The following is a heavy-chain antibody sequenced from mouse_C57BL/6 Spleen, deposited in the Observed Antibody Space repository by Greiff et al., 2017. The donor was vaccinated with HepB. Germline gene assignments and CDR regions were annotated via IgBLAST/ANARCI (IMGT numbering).Heavy chain of an antibody. CDR1: GFTFSDYG. J-gene: IGHJ1*03. V-gene: IGHV5-17*01. Sequence: EVQLQESGGGLVKPGGSLKLSCAASGFTFSDYGMHWVRQAPEKGLEWVAYISSGSSTIYYADTVKGRFTISRDNAKNTLFLQMTSLRSEDTAMYYCARLGSFYGPGYFDVWGTGTTVTVSS. CDR2: ISSGSSTI. D-gene: IGHD1-2*01. CDR3: ARLGSFYGPGYFDV.